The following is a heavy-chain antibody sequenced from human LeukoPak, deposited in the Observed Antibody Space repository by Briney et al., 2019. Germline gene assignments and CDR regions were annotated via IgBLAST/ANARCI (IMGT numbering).Heavy chain of an antibody. J-gene: IGHJ3*02. CDR3: AKVELGAFDI. V-gene: IGHV4-59*12. CDR2: IYYSGST. D-gene: IGHD1-1*01. CDR1: GGSISSYY. Sequence: SGTLSLTCTVSGGSISSYYWSWIRQPPGKGLEWVGYIYYSGSTNYNPSLKSRVTISVDTSKNQFSLKLSSVTAADPAVYYCAKVELGAFDIWGQGTMVTVSS.